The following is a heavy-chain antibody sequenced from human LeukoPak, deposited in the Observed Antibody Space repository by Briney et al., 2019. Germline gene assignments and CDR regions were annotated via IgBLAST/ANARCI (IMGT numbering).Heavy chain of an antibody. D-gene: IGHD6-19*01. CDR2: IRYDGSNK. J-gene: IGHJ6*03. CDR1: GFIFTTYG. V-gene: IGHV3-30*02. CDR3: AKDLTQWSKHYNYYMDV. Sequence: GXSPRXSCAASGFIFTTYGMHWVRQAPGKGVEWVAFIRYDGSNKYYADSVKGRFTISRDNSKNKVYLQLNSLRGEDTAVYYCAKDLTQWSKHYNYYMDVWGKGTTVTISS.